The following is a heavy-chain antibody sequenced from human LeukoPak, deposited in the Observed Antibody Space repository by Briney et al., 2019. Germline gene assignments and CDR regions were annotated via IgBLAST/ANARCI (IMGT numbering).Heavy chain of an antibody. CDR1: GHTFTSYG. Sequence: ASVKVSCKASGHTFTSYGISWVRQAPGQGLEWMGWISAYNGNTNYAQKLQGRVTMTTDTSTSTAYMELRSLRSDDTAVYYCARDMAPYYYDSSGYYYGAFDIWGQGTMVTVSS. CDR3: ARDMAPYYYDSSGYYYGAFDI. CDR2: ISAYNGNT. D-gene: IGHD3-22*01. V-gene: IGHV1-18*01. J-gene: IGHJ3*02.